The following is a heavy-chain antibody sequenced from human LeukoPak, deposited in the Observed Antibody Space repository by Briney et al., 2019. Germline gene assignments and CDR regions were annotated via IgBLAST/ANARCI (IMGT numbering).Heavy chain of an antibody. CDR1: GYTFTGYY. V-gene: IGHV1-2*02. Sequence: ASVKVSCKASGYTFTGYYMHWVRQAPGQGLEWMGWINPNSGGTNYAQKFQGRVTMTRDTSISTAYMELSRLRSDDTAVYYCARSLYGGNSRWFDPWGRGTLVTVSS. J-gene: IGHJ5*02. CDR3: ARSLYGGNSRWFDP. D-gene: IGHD4-23*01. CDR2: INPNSGGT.